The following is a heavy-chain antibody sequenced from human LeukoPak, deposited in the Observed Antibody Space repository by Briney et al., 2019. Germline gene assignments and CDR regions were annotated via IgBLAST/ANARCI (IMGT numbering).Heavy chain of an antibody. Sequence: PGGSLRLSCAASGFTFSSYSINWVRQAPGKGLEWVSSISSSSSYIYYADSVKGRFTISRDNAKNSLYLQMNSLRAEDTAVYYCARVLAGVPDYWGQGTLVTVSS. V-gene: IGHV3-21*01. CDR3: ARVLAGVPDY. CDR1: GFTFSSYS. D-gene: IGHD6-19*01. CDR2: ISSSSSYI. J-gene: IGHJ4*02.